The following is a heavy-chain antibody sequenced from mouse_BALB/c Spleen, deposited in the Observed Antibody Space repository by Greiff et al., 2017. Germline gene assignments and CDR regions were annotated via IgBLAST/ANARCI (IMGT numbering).Heavy chain of an antibody. J-gene: IGHJ4*01. V-gene: IGHV1-4*01. CDR1: GYTFTSYW. CDR2: INPSTGYT. D-gene: IGHD2-14*01. Sequence: QVQLQQSGTVLARPGASVKMSCKASGYTFTSYWMHWVKQRPGQGLEWIGYINPSTGYTEYNQKFKDKATLTADKSSSTAYMQLSSVTSEDSAVYYRARRVRQDAMDYWGQGTSVTVSA. CDR3: ARRVRQDAMDY.